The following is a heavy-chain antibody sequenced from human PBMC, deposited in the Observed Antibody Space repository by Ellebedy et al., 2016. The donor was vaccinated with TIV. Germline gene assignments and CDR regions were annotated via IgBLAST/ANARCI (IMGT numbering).Heavy chain of an antibody. CDR1: GGSFSSYS. CDR2: INHSGST. Sequence: MPSETLSLTCAVYGGSFSSYSWSWIRQSPGKGLEWIGEINHSGSTNYNPSLKSRVTISVDTSKNQFSLKLSSVTAADTAVYYCARGRRFFYYYGMDVWGQGTTVTVSS. CDR3: ARGRRFFYYYGMDV. J-gene: IGHJ6*02. V-gene: IGHV4-34*01. D-gene: IGHD3-3*01.